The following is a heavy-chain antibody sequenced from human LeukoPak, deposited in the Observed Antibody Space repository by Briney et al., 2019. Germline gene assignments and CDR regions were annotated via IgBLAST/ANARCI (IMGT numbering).Heavy chain of an antibody. J-gene: IGHJ6*03. CDR3: ARHNARARCCYYYYYMDV. Sequence: GASVKVSCKASGYTFTSYDINWVRQATGQGLEWMGWMNPNSGNTGYAQKFQGRVTMTRNTSISTAYMELSSLRSEDTAVYYCARHNARARCCYYYYYMDVWGKGTTVTISS. D-gene: IGHD2-2*01. V-gene: IGHV1-8*01. CDR2: MNPNSGNT. CDR1: GYTFTSYD.